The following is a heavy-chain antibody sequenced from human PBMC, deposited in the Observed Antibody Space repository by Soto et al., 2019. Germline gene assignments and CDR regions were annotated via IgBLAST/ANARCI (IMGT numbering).Heavy chain of an antibody. D-gene: IGHD2-15*01. V-gene: IGHV1-8*01. CDR3: ARGGYCRGVSCYVGYYYMDV. CDR1: GYTFTNYD. J-gene: IGHJ6*03. Sequence: QVQLVQSGAEVMKPGASVKVSCKASGYTFTNYDITWVRQATGQGLAWMGWMNPNRGNTGYAQKFQGRVTMTRNTSISTADMELSSLRSEDTAVYYCARGGYCRGVSCYVGYYYMDVWGKGTTVTVSS. CDR2: MNPNRGNT.